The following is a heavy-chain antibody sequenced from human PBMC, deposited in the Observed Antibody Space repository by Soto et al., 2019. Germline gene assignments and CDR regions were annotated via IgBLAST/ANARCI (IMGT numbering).Heavy chain of an antibody. Sequence: GASVKVSCKASGYTFIGYYMHWVRQAPGQGLEWMGWINPNSGGTNYAQNFQGRVTMTRDTSISTAYMELSSLRSDDTAVYYCARNGSVISKNYYYGMGVWGQGTTVTVSS. CDR3: ARNGSVISKNYYYGMGV. CDR1: GYTFIGYY. J-gene: IGHJ6*02. D-gene: IGHD3-10*01. V-gene: IGHV1-2*02. CDR2: INPNSGGT.